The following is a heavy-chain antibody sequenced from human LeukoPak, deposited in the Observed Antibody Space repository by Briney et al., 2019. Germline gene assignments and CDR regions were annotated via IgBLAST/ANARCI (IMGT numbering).Heavy chain of an antibody. D-gene: IGHD5-24*01. CDR3: AKRDGYNSNPLKD. Sequence: GGSLRLSCAASRFTFSSYSMNWVRQAPGKGLEWVSAISGSGSSTYYADSVKGRFTISRDNSKNTLYLQMNSLRAEDTALYYCAKRDGYNSNPLKDWGQGTLVTVSS. CDR2: ISGSGSST. V-gene: IGHV3-23*01. CDR1: RFTFSSYS. J-gene: IGHJ4*02.